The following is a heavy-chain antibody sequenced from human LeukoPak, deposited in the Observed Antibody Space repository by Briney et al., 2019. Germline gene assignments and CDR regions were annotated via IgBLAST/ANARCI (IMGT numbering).Heavy chain of an antibody. CDR3: ARVGKAYCGADCYPPGAFDI. CDR1: HYSISTTYY. D-gene: IGHD2-21*02. CDR2: IYHSGST. J-gene: IGHJ3*02. V-gene: IGHV4-38-2*02. Sequence: PSETLSLTCTVSHYSISTTYYWGWIRQPSGKGLEWIASIYHSGSTHYNPSLKSRVTISIDTPKNQFSLKMNSATAADTAMYFCARVGKAYCGADCYPPGAFDIWGQGTMVTVSS.